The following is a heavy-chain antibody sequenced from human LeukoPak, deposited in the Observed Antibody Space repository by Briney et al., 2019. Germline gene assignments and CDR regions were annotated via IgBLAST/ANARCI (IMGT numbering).Heavy chain of an antibody. J-gene: IGHJ4*02. CDR2: ISSSSSTI. V-gene: IGHV3-48*01. CDR3: ARVGQCLVGGHYFDY. CDR1: GFTFSSYS. Sequence: GGSLRLSCAASGFTFSSYSMNWVRQAPGKGLEWVSYISSSSSTIYYADSVKGRFTISRDNAKNSLYLQMNSLRAEDTAVYYCARVGQCLVGGHYFDYWGQGTLVTVSS. D-gene: IGHD6-19*01.